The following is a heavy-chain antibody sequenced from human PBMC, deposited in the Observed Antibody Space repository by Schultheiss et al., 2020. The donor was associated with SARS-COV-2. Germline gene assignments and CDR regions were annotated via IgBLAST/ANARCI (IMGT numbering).Heavy chain of an antibody. V-gene: IGHV3-33*01. CDR1: GFTFSSYG. J-gene: IGHJ4*02. CDR3: ARDDTATYFDY. Sequence: GRSLRLSCAASGFTFSSYGMHWVRQAPGKGLEWVAVIWYDGSNKYYADSVKGRFTISRDNSKNTLYLQMNSLRAEDTAVYYCARDDTATYFDYWGQGTLVTVSS. CDR2: IWYDGSNK.